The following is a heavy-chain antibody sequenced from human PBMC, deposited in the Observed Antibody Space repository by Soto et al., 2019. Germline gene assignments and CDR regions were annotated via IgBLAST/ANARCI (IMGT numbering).Heavy chain of an antibody. CDR2: MSGSGGRT. Sequence: GGSLILSCSASGFIFNNYAMSWVRQAPGKGLEWVSSMSGSGGRTSYTDSVKGRFTISRDTSKNTLYLQMNSLRGEDTALYYCEKFENYGGTVDYWGQGNLVTVSS. CDR1: GFIFNNYA. J-gene: IGHJ4*02. V-gene: IGHV3-23*01. CDR3: EKFENYGGTVDY. D-gene: IGHD4-17*01.